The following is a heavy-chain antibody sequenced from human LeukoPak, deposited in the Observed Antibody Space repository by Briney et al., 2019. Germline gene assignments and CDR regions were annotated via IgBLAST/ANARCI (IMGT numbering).Heavy chain of an antibody. V-gene: IGHV1-8*03. CDR2: INPNSGNT. J-gene: IGHJ4*02. CDR1: GYTFTSYD. D-gene: IGHD1-7*01. Sequence: GASVKVSCKASGYTFTSYDINWVRQATGQGLEWMGWINPNSGNTGYAQKFQGRVTITRNTSISTAYMELSRLRSDDTAVYYCARDSPYNWNYVDFDYWGQGTLVTVSS. CDR3: ARDSPYNWNYVDFDY.